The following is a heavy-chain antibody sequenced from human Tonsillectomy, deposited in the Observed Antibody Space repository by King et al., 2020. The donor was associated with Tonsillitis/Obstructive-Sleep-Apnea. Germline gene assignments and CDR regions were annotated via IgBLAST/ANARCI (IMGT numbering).Heavy chain of an antibody. Sequence: VQLVQSGGGLVQPGRSLRLSCAASGFTFDDYAMHWVRQAPGKGLEWVSGITWNSGNIGYADSVKGRFTISRDNAKNSLYLQMNSMRAEDTALYYCAKDIGPYLDAFDIWGQGTMVTVSS. V-gene: IGHV3-9*01. J-gene: IGHJ3*02. CDR3: AKDIGPYLDAFDI. CDR2: ITWNSGNI. CDR1: GFTFDDYA.